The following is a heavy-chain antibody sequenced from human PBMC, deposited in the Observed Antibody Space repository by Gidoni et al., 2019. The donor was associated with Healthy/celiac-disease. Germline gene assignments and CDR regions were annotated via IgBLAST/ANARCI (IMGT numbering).Heavy chain of an antibody. CDR1: RCTFSSYA. CDR3: ARAPLGFDSAWYFDL. J-gene: IGHJ2*01. D-gene: IGHD3-9*01. CDR2: IIPIFGTA. Sequence: QVHLVQSWADVTKPGSSVTVSFKASRCTFSSYAISWVRQAPGQGLEWMVGIIPIFGTANYAQKFQGRGTITADESTSTAYMELSSLRSEDTAVYYCARAPLGFDSAWYFDLWGRGTLVTVSS. V-gene: IGHV1-69*01.